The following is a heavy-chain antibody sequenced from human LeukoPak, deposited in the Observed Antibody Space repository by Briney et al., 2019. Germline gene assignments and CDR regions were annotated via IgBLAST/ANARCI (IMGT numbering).Heavy chain of an antibody. CDR3: ARVLPAAASYYFDY. D-gene: IGHD2-2*01. CDR2: ISYSGST. J-gene: IGHJ4*02. CDR1: GGSISNYY. Sequence: SETLSLTCTVSGGSISNYYWSWIRQPPGKGLEWLGYISYSGSTNYNSSLKSRVTISVDTSKNQFSLNLRSVTAADTAVYYCARVLPAAASYYFDYWGQGTLVTVSS. V-gene: IGHV4-59*01.